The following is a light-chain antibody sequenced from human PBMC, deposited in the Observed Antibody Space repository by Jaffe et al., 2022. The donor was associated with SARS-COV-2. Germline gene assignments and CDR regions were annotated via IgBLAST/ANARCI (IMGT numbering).Light chain of an antibody. CDR2: AAS. J-gene: IGKJ2*01. CDR1: QSISNY. CDR3: QQSYNTPYT. Sequence: DIQITQSPSSLSASVGDRVTITCRAGQSISNYLNWYQQKPGKAPKVLIYAASSLQSGVPSRFSGSGSGTDFSLTISSLQPEDFATYYCQQSYNTPYTFGQGTKVEIK. V-gene: IGKV1-39*01.